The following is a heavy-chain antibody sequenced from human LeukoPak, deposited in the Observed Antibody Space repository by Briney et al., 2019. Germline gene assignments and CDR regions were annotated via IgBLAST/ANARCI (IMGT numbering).Heavy chain of an antibody. V-gene: IGHV3-21*01. CDR1: GFTFSSYS. D-gene: IGHD2-2*01. Sequence: GGSLRLSCAASGFTFSSYSMNWVRQAPGKGLEWVSSISSSSSYIYYADSVKGRFTISRDNAKNSLYLQMNSPRAEDTAVYYCARVVPAAIDYWGQGTLVTVSS. J-gene: IGHJ4*02. CDR2: ISSSSSYI. CDR3: ARVVPAAIDY.